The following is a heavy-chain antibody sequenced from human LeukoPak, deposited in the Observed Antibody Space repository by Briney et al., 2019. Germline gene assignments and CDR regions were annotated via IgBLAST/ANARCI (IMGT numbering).Heavy chain of an antibody. Sequence: GGSLRLSCAASGIIVSTNYMSWVRQAPGKGLEWVSVIYSGGSTYYADSVKGRFTISRHNSKNTLYLQMNSLKTEDTAVYYCARTTYYYDSSAYYFDYWGQGTLVTVSS. V-gene: IGHV3-53*04. J-gene: IGHJ4*02. CDR2: IYSGGST. D-gene: IGHD3-22*01. CDR1: GIIVSTNY. CDR3: ARTTYYYDSSAYYFDY.